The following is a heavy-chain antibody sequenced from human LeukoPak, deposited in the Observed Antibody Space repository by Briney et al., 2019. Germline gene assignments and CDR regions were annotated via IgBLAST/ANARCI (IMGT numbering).Heavy chain of an antibody. V-gene: IGHV3-23*01. Sequence: GGSLRLSCAASGFTFSNYAMSWVRQAPGKGLEWVSAISGSGGSTYYADSVKGRFTISRDNSKNTLYLQMNSLRAEDTAVYYCARDRRDYYDSSGYKFVYWGQGTLVTVSS. CDR1: GFTFSNYA. D-gene: IGHD3-22*01. CDR3: ARDRRDYYDSSGYKFVY. CDR2: ISGSGGST. J-gene: IGHJ4*02.